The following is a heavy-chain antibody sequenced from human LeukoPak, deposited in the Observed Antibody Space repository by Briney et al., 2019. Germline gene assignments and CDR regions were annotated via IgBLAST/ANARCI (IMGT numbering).Heavy chain of an antibody. CDR2: IRSKTYGRTT. CDR1: GFTFGDYA. J-gene: IGHJ4*02. V-gene: IGHV3-49*04. CDR3: TSEAQYYYDRSGYSSSDY. D-gene: IGHD3-22*01. Sequence: PGGSLRLSCTASGFTFGDYAMSWVRQAPGKGLEWVGFIRSKTYGRTTEYAASVKGSFTISSDDSKSIAYLQMNSLKTEDAAVYYCTSEAQYYYDRSGYSSSDYWGQGALVTASS.